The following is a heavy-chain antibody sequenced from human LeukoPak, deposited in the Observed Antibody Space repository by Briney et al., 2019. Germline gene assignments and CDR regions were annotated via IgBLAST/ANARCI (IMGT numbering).Heavy chain of an antibody. CDR1: GGSISSSSYY. CDR3: ARHAPKEGQWLVVAAVGYFDY. J-gene: IGHJ4*02. Sequence: SETLSLTCTVSGGSISSSSYYRGWIRQPPGKGLEWIGSIYYSGSTYYNPSLKSRVTISVDTSKNQFSLKLSSVTAADTAVYYCARHAPKEGQWLVVAAVGYFDYWGQGTLVTVSS. D-gene: IGHD6-19*01. CDR2: IYYSGST. V-gene: IGHV4-39*01.